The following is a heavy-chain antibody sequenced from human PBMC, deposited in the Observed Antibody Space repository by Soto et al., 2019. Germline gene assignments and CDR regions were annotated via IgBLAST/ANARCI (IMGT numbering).Heavy chain of an antibody. CDR2: ISSSGSTI. D-gene: IGHD2-21*02. V-gene: IGHV3-11*01. CDR1: GFTFSDYY. Sequence: PGGSLRLSCAASGFTFSDYYMSWIRQAPGKGLEWVSYISSSGSTIYYADSVKGRFTISRDNAKNSLYLQMNSLRAEDTAVYYCARAVAVTAIRQVWFDPWGQGTLVTVSS. J-gene: IGHJ5*02. CDR3: ARAVAVTAIRQVWFDP.